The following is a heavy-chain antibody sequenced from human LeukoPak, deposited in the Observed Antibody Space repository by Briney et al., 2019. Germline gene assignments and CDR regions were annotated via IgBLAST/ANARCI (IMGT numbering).Heavy chain of an antibody. CDR1: GGSISSYY. CDR3: ARGKIWYPVYLSH. D-gene: IGHD2-15*01. J-gene: IGHJ4*02. V-gene: IGHV4-59*13. CDR2: IYSSGTT. Sequence: PSETLSLTCVVSGGSISSYYWSWLRQPPGKGLEWMWNIYSSGTTNYNPSLKSRVTISMDTSKNQFSLKLSSVNAADTAVYYCARGKIWYPVYLSHWGQGTLVTVSS.